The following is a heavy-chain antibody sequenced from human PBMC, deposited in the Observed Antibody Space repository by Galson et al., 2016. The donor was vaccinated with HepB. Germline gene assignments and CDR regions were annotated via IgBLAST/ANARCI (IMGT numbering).Heavy chain of an antibody. CDR1: GFTFRDYY. CDR2: ISSSANNI. D-gene: IGHD1-26*01. CDR3: ARQGSGSYRFDY. V-gene: IGHV3-11*01. Sequence: SLRLSCAASGFTFRDYYMSWIRQAPGKGLEWVSYISSSANNIKYADSVEGRFTVSRDNADNSLYLQMDNLSADDTAVYYCARQGSGSYRFDYWGQGTLVTVSS. J-gene: IGHJ4*02.